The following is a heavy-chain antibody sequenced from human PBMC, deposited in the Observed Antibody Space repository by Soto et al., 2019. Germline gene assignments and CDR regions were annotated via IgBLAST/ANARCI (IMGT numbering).Heavy chain of an antibody. D-gene: IGHD3-10*01. Sequence: QVQLVQSGAVVKKPGSSVEVSCKASGGTFNGYGISWVRQAPGQGLEWMAGTGPVLDTSKYAPRFQGRVTITADTSTSTAYMELSSVRSEDTAIYFCARGVSNAGAYYTGPAAYDRWGQGTLVIVSS. V-gene: IGHV1-69*06. CDR3: ARGVSNAGAYYTGPAAYDR. J-gene: IGHJ3*01. CDR1: GGTFNGYG. CDR2: TGPVLDTS.